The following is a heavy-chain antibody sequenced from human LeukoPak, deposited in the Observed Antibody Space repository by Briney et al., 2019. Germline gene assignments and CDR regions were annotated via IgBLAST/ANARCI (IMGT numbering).Heavy chain of an antibody. D-gene: IGHD3-22*01. CDR3: ARVKTTMIVATRAFDI. J-gene: IGHJ3*02. CDR1: GGSFSGYY. Sequence: SETLSLTCAVYGGSFSGYYWSWIRQPPGKGLEWIGEIYHSGSTNYNLSLESRVTISVDTSKNQFSLKLSSVTAADTAVYYCARVKTTMIVATRAFDIWGQGTMVTVSS. CDR2: IYHSGST. V-gene: IGHV4-34*01.